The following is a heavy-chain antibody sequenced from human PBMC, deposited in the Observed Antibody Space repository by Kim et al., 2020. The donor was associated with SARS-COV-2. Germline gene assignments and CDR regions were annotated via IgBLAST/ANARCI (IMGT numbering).Heavy chain of an antibody. D-gene: IGHD3-10*01. J-gene: IGHJ4*01. CDR3: ARVTTYYYGSGSYQGYYFVD. CDR1: GGSFSGYY. Sequence: SETLSLTCAVYGGSFSGYYWSWIRQPPGKGLEWIGEINHSGSTNYNPSLKSRVTISVDTSKNQSSLKLSSVTAADTAADYCARVTTYYYGSGSYQGYYFVDWGHGTLVTVSS. CDR2: INHSGST. V-gene: IGHV4-34*01.